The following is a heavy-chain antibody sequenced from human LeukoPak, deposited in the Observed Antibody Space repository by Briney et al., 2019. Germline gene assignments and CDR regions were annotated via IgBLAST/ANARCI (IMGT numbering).Heavy chain of an antibody. CDR3: ARDSGRGSTSLLNWFDP. J-gene: IGHJ5*02. CDR1: GFTFSSYA. V-gene: IGHV3-64*01. Sequence: GGSLRLSCAASGFTFSSYAMHWVRQAPGKGLEYVSAIISNGGTTYYANSVKGRFTISRDNSKHTLYLQMGSLGAEDIAVYCCARDSGRGSTSLLNWFDPWGQGTLVTVSS. D-gene: IGHD2-2*01. CDR2: IISNGGTT.